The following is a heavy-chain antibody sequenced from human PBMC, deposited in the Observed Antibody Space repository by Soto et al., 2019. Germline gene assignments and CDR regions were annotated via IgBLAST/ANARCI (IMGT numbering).Heavy chain of an antibody. D-gene: IGHD1-1*01. V-gene: IGHV2-5*02. CDR3: AHRPGGQLGIWFDP. J-gene: IGHJ5*02. CDR2: IYWDDDK. CDR1: GFSLSSSGVG. Sequence: QVTLKESGPTLVKPTQTLALTCTFSGFSLSSSGVGVGWIRQPPGKALEWLALIYWDDDKRYSPSLKSRLTITKDTSKNQVVLTMTNMDPVDTGTYYCAHRPGGQLGIWFDPWGQGTLVTVSS.